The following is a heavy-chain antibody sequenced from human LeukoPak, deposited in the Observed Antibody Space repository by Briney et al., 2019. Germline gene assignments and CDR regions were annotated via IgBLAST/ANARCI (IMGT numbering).Heavy chain of an antibody. J-gene: IGHJ4*02. CDR2: ISSSSSYI. D-gene: IGHD6-6*01. CDR3: AVEYSSSSGFDY. V-gene: IGHV3-21*01. CDR1: GFTFSSYS. Sequence: PGGSLRLSCAASGFTFSSYSMNWVRQAPGKGLEWVSSISSSSSYIYYADSVKGRFTISRDNAKNSLYLQMNSLRAEDTAVYYCAVEYSSSSGFDYWGQGTLVTVSS.